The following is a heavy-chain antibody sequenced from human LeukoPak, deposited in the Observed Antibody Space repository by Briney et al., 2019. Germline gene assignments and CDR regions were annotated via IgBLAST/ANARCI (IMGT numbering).Heavy chain of an antibody. CDR2: IKEDGSEK. CDR3: ARDSITGTTNDY. CDR1: GFTFSTYW. J-gene: IGHJ4*02. D-gene: IGHD1-7*01. V-gene: IGHV3-7*01. Sequence: GGSLRLSCAASGFTFSTYWISWVRQAPGKGLEWVANIKEDGSEKYYVDSVKGRFTISRDNAKNSLYLQMNSLRAEDTAVYYCARDSITGTTNDYWGQGTLVTVSS.